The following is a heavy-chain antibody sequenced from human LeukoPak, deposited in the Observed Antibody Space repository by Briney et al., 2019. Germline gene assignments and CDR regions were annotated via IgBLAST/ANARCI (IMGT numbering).Heavy chain of an antibody. CDR1: GDSISSYY. V-gene: IGHV4-59*01. CDR3: ARGGSSGWYAGRFDP. J-gene: IGHJ5*02. D-gene: IGHD6-19*01. CDR2: IYYSGST. Sequence: PSETLSLTCTVSGDSISSYYWSWIRQPPGKGLEWIGYIYYSGSTNYNPSLKSRVTISVDTSKNQFSLKLSSATAADTAVYFCARGGSSGWYAGRFDPWGQGTLVTVSS.